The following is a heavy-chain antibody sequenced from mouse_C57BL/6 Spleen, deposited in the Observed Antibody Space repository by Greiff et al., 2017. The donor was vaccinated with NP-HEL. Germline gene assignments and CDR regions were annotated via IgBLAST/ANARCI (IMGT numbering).Heavy chain of an antibody. CDR1: GFTFTDYY. D-gene: IGHD1-1*01. CDR3: ARSPLTGAMDY. J-gene: IGHJ4*01. CDR2: IRNKANGYTT. Sequence: EVKLMESGGGLVQPGGSLSLSCAASGFTFTDYYMSWVRQPPGKALEWLGFIRNKANGYTTEYSASVKGRFTISRDNSQSILYLQMNALRAEDSATYYCARSPLTGAMDYWGQGTSVTISS. V-gene: IGHV7-3*01.